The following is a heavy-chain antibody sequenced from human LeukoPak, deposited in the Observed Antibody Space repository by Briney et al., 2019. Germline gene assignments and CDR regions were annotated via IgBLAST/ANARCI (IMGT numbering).Heavy chain of an antibody. CDR1: AFTFSTYG. V-gene: IGHV3-33*06. Sequence: GGSLRLSCAASAFTFSTYGIHWVRQAPGKGLEWVAVIWYDGSNAYYADSVTGRFTISRDNSKNTVYLQMNSLRAEDTAVYYCAKADSSGYYYDIWGQGTMVTVSS. CDR2: IWYDGSNA. D-gene: IGHD3-22*01. J-gene: IGHJ3*02. CDR3: AKADSSGYYYDI.